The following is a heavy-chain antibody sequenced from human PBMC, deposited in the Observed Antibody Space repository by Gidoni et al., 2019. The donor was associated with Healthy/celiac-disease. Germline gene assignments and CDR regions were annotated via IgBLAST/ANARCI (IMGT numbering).Heavy chain of an antibody. J-gene: IGHJ4*02. CDR1: GFTFSSYG. CDR3: AKEGWCSGGSCYSVLHY. Sequence: LVESGGGVVQPGRSLRLSCAASGFTFSSYGMHWVRQAPGKGLEWVAVISYDGSNKYYADSVKGRFTISRDKSKNTLYLQMNSLRAEDTAVYYCAKEGWCSGGSCYSVLHYWGQGTLVTVSS. D-gene: IGHD2-15*01. CDR2: ISYDGSNK. V-gene: IGHV3-30*18.